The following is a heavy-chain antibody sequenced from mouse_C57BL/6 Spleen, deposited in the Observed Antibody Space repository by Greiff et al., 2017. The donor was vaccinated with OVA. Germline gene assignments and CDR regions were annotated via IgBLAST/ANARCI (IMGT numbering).Heavy chain of an antibody. CDR1: GYTFTSYW. J-gene: IGHJ2*01. CDR3: ARAGAFDC. Sequence: VQLQQPGAELVKPGASVKLSCKASGYTFTSYWMHWVKQRPGQGLEWIGMIHPNSGSTNYNEKFKSKATLTVDKSSSTAYMQRSSLTSEDSAVYYRARAGAFDCWGKGTTLTVAT. D-gene: IGHD4-1*01. CDR2: IHPNSGST. V-gene: IGHV1-64*01.